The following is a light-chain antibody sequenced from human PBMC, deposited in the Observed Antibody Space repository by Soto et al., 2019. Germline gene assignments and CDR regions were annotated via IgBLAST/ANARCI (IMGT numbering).Light chain of an antibody. V-gene: IGKV1-5*01. J-gene: IGKJ4*01. CDR3: QQYNRYSLT. Sequence: DIQMTQSPSTLSASVGDRVTITCRASQSISSWLAWYQQKPGKAPKLLIYDASSLESGVPSRFSGGGSDTEFTLTINHLQPDDFATYHCQQYNRYSLTFGGGTKVEIK. CDR2: DAS. CDR1: QSISSW.